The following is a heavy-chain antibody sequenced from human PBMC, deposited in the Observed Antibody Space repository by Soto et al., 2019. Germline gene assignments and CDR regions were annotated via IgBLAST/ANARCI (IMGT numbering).Heavy chain of an antibody. CDR1: GGSFSGYY. D-gene: IGHD3-9*01. CDR3: ARCYDILTGSPFDY. CDR2: IYHSGST. Sequence: SETLSLTCAVYGGSFSGYYWSWIRQPPGKGLEWIGEIYHSGSTNYNPSLKSRVTISVDTSKNQFSLKLSSVTAADTAVYYCARCYDILTGSPFDYWGQGTLVTVSS. J-gene: IGHJ4*02. V-gene: IGHV4-34*01.